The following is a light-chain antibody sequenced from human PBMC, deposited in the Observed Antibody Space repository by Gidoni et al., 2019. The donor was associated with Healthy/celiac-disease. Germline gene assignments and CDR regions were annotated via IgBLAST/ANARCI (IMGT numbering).Light chain of an antibody. CDR3: QQRSNWPRLT. CDR1: QSVSSY. Sequence: EIVLTQSPATLSLSPGERATLSCRASQSVSSYLAWYQQKPGQAPRLLIYDASNRAPGIPARFSGSGSGTDFTLTISSLEPEDFAVYYCQQRSNWPRLTFGGXTKVEIK. V-gene: IGKV3-11*01. J-gene: IGKJ4*01. CDR2: DAS.